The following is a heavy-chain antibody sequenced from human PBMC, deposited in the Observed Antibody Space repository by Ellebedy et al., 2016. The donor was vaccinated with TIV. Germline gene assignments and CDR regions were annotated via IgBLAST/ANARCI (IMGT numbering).Heavy chain of an antibody. Sequence: GESLKISCAVSRLTFSRYEMNWVRQAPGKGLEWVSYISSTGTTIYYADFVKGRFTISRDNAKISLYLQMNSLTAEDTAVYYCANGAYDIWGQGTMVTVSS. D-gene: IGHD5-24*01. CDR3: ANGAYDI. CDR1: RLTFSRYE. CDR2: ISSTGTTI. J-gene: IGHJ3*02. V-gene: IGHV3-48*03.